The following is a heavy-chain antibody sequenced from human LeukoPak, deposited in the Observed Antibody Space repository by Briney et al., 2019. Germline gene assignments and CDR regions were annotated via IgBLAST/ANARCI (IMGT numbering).Heavy chain of an antibody. V-gene: IGHV3-7*01. CDR2: IKQDGSET. J-gene: IGHJ4*02. CDR1: GFTLSNSW. D-gene: IGHD6-13*01. Sequence: PGGSLRLSCAGSGFTLSNSWMGWVRQAPGKGLEWVANIKQDGSETYYVDSVKGRFTISRDNAKNSLNLQMNSLRVEDTAVYYCARAGGARSSWSYWGQGTLVTVSS. CDR3: ARAGGARSSWSY.